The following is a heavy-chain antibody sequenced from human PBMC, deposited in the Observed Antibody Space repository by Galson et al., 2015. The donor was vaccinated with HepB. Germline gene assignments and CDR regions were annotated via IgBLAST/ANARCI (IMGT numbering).Heavy chain of an antibody. J-gene: IGHJ4*02. CDR2: IKQDGSEK. CDR1: GFTFSNYW. Sequence: SLRLSCAASGFTFSNYWMSWVRQAPGKGLEWVANIKQDGSEKYYVDSVKGRFTISRDNAQNSLYLQMNSLRAEDTAVYYCTRDGGGNHYWGQGTLVTVSS. D-gene: IGHD4-23*01. V-gene: IGHV3-7*03. CDR3: TRDGGGNHY.